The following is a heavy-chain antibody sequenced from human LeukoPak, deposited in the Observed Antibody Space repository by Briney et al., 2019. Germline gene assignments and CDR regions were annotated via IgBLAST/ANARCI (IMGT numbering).Heavy chain of an antibody. D-gene: IGHD2-2*01. CDR3: ARQGPCSQHDY. CDR1: GGSISSSSYY. CDR2: IYYSGST. Sequence: SETLSLTCTVSGGSISSSSYYWGWIRQPPGKGLEWIGSIYYSGSTYYNQSPKSRVTISVDTSKNQFSLKLSSVTAADTAAYYCARQGPCSQHDYWGQGTLVTVSS. V-gene: IGHV4-39*01. J-gene: IGHJ4*02.